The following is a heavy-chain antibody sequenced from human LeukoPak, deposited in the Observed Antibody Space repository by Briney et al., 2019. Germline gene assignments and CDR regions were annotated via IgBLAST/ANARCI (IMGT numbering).Heavy chain of an antibody. Sequence: PSQTLSLTCTVSGGSISSGSYYWSWIRQPAGKGLEWIGRIYTSGSTNYNPSLKSRVTISVDTSKNQFSLKLSSVTAADTAVYYCARESVGLRFLEWLGPFDYWGQGTLVTVSS. V-gene: IGHV4-61*02. D-gene: IGHD3-3*01. CDR1: GGSISSGSYY. CDR2: IYTSGST. J-gene: IGHJ4*02. CDR3: ARESVGLRFLEWLGPFDY.